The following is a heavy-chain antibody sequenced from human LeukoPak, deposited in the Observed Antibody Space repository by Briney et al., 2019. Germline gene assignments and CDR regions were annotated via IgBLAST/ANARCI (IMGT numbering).Heavy chain of an antibody. V-gene: IGHV4-61*01. Sequence: SETLSLTCTVSGGSVRSGSYYWSWIRQPPGKGLEWIGYIYHSGSTNYNPSLKSRVTISVDTSKNQFSLKLSSVTAADTAVYYCARGGGYASPIGYWGQGALVTVSS. CDR2: IYHSGST. CDR3: ARGGGYASPIGY. D-gene: IGHD5-12*01. CDR1: GGSVRSGSYY. J-gene: IGHJ4*02.